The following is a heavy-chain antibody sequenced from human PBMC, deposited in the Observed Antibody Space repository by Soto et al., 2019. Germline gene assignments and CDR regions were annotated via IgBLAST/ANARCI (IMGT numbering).Heavy chain of an antibody. CDR1: GFTFSSYG. Sequence: QVQLVESGGGVVQPGRSLRLSCAASGFTFSSYGMHWVRQAPGKGLEWVAVIWYDGSNKYYADSVKGRFTISRDNSKNTLYLQMKSLRAEDTAVYYCARDSIAVAGAFDYWGQGTLVTVSS. V-gene: IGHV3-33*01. D-gene: IGHD6-19*01. J-gene: IGHJ4*02. CDR2: IWYDGSNK. CDR3: ARDSIAVAGAFDY.